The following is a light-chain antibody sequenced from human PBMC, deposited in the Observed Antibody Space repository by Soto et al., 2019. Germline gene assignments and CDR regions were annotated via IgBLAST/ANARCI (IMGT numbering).Light chain of an antibody. CDR1: QSISIW. V-gene: IGKV1-5*01. Sequence: DIQMTQSPSTLSATIGDRVTITCRASQSISIWLAWYQQKPGKAPKLLIYDASSLESGVPSRFSGSGSGTEFTLTISSLQPDDFATYYCQQYNSYPWTFGQGTKVEIK. J-gene: IGKJ1*01. CDR2: DAS. CDR3: QQYNSYPWT.